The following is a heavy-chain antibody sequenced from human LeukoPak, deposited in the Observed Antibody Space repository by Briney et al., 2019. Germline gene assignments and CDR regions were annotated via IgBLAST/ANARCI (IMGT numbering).Heavy chain of an antibody. CDR2: ISYDGSNQ. CDR3: AKPYYYGSRSYMDY. D-gene: IGHD3-10*01. CDR1: GFTFSSYG. V-gene: IGHV3-30*18. Sequence: PGRSLRLSCAASGFTFSSYGMHWVRQAPGKGLEGVAVISYDGSNQYYADSGKGRFTISSDNSKTMLYLQMNSLRAEDTAVYYCAKPYYYGSRSYMDYWGQGTLVTVSS. J-gene: IGHJ4*02.